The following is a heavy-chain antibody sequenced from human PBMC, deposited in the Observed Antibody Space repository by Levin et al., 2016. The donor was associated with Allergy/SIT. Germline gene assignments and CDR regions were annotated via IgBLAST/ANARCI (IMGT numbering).Heavy chain of an antibody. D-gene: IGHD1-7*01. CDR3: ARVYDPDNWNYRPAAFDP. CDR1: GGTFSSYA. Sequence: SVKVSCKASGGTFSSYAISWVRQAPGQGLEWMGGIIPIFGTANYAQKFQGRVTITADESTSTAYMELSSLRSEDTAVYYCARVYDPDNWNYRPAAFDPWGQGTLVTVSS. V-gene: IGHV1-69*13. CDR2: IIPIFGTA. J-gene: IGHJ5*02.